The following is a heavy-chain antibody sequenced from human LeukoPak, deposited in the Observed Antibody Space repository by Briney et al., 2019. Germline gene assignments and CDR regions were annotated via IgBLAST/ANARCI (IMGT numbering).Heavy chain of an antibody. CDR1: GYTFTSYY. CDR2: INPSGGST. V-gene: IGHV1-46*03. CDR3: ATMVRGVGGLDY. Sequence: GASVKVSCKASGYTFTSYYIHWVRQAPGQGLEWMGIINPSGGSTSYAQKFQGRFTMTRDMSTSTVYMELGSLRSEDTAVYYCATMVRGVGGLDYWGQGTLVTVSS. D-gene: IGHD3-10*01. J-gene: IGHJ4*02.